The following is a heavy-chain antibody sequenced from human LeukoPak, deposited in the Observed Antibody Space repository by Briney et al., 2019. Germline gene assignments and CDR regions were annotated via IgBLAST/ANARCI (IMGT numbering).Heavy chain of an antibody. Sequence: ASVKVSCKASGYTFTSYGISWVRQAPGQGLEWMGWISAYNGDTNYAQKLQGRVTMTTDTSTSTAYMELRSLRFDDTAVYYCARAAAGRGRDYFDYWGQGTLVTVSS. CDR2: ISAYNGDT. CDR1: GYTFTSYG. J-gene: IGHJ4*02. D-gene: IGHD6-13*01. CDR3: ARAAAGRGRDYFDY. V-gene: IGHV1-18*01.